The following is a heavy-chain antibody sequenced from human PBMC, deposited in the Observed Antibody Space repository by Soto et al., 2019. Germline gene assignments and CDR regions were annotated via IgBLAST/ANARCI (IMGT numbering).Heavy chain of an antibody. J-gene: IGHJ4*02. Sequence: VQLVESGGGVVQPGRSLRLSCAASGFTFSSYGMHWVRQAPGKGLEWVAVIWYDGSNKYYADSVKGRFTISRDNSKNTLYLQMNSLRAEDTAVYYCARDQAVVVTAILGYWGQGTLVTVSS. CDR2: IWYDGSNK. CDR3: ARDQAVVVTAILGY. D-gene: IGHD2-21*02. V-gene: IGHV3-33*01. CDR1: GFTFSSYG.